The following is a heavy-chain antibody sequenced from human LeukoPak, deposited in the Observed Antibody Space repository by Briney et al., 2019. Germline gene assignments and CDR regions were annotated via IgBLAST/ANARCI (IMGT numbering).Heavy chain of an antibody. Sequence: PGGSLRLSCAASGLTFSSYEMNWDRQAPGKGLEWVSYISSSGSTIYYADSVKGRFTISRDNAKNSLYLQMNSLRAEDTAVYYCARDLGYCGGDCYSGPDDYWGQGTLVTVSS. CDR1: GLTFSSYE. CDR2: ISSSGSTI. D-gene: IGHD2-21*02. J-gene: IGHJ4*02. CDR3: ARDLGYCGGDCYSGPDDY. V-gene: IGHV3-48*03.